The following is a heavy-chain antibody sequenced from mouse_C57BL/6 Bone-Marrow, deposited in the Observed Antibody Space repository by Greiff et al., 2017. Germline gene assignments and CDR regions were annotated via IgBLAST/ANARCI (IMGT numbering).Heavy chain of an antibody. V-gene: IGHV8-8*01. Sequence: QVTLKVSGPGILQPSQHLSLTCSFSGFPLRTFGMGVCWIRQPSGKGLEWLSHIWWDDDKYNNPALTSRLTLSKDTSQNQVFLNIAHVDTTDTATYYCARYCYVFFDYWGQGTTLTVSS. CDR3: ARYCYVFFDY. J-gene: IGHJ2*01. CDR2: IWWDDDK. CDR1: GFPLRTFGMG. D-gene: IGHD2-12*01.